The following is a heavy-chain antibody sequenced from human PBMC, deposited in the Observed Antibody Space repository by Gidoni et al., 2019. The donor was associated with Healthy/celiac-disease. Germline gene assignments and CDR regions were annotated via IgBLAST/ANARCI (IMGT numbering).Heavy chain of an antibody. V-gene: IGHV3-30-3*01. CDR1: GFTFSCYA. J-gene: IGHJ4*02. D-gene: IGHD1-26*01. CDR3: ARVGGSYSEDWGFDY. Sequence: QVQLVESGGGVVQPGRSLSISCSASGFTFSCYAMHWVRQAPGKGLEWVAVRSYDGSNKYYADSVKGRFTISRDNSKNTLYLQMNSLRAEDTAVYYCARVGGSYSEDWGFDYWGQGTLVTVSS. CDR2: RSYDGSNK.